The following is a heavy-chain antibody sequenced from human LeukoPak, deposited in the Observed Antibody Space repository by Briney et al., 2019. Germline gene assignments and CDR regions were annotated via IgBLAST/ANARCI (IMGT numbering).Heavy chain of an antibody. CDR3: ATVGTTGTRWFDP. CDR1: GYSFVSHW. Sequence: GESLKISCKASGYSFVSHWIVWVRQMPGKGLEWMGIIFPLDSDTRYSPSLQGQVTISVDKSISTAYLQWSSLKTSDTAIYYCATVGTTGTRWFDPWGQGTLVTVSS. D-gene: IGHD1-1*01. V-gene: IGHV5-51*01. J-gene: IGHJ5*02. CDR2: IFPLDSDT.